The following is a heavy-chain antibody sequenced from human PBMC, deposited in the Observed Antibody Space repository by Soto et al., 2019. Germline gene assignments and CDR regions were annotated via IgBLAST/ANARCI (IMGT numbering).Heavy chain of an antibody. J-gene: IGHJ4*02. Sequence: ASVKVSCKASGGTFSSYAISWVRQAPGQGLEWMGGIIPIFGTANYAQKFQGRVTITADESTSTAYMELSSLRSEDTAVYYCARTYYDILTGDLVWGQGTLVTVSS. CDR1: GGTFSSYA. D-gene: IGHD3-9*01. CDR2: IIPIFGTA. CDR3: ARTYYDILTGDLV. V-gene: IGHV1-69*13.